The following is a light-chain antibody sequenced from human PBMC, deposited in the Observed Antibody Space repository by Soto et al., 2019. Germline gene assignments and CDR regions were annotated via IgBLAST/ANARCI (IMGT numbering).Light chain of an antibody. V-gene: IGKV1-5*01. CDR1: QSISSW. Sequence: DIQMTQSPSTLSASVGDRVTITCRASQSISSWLAWYQQKPGKAPKLLIYDVSSLESGVPSRFSGSGSGTEFTLTISSLHPDDFATYYCQQSSATFGQGTKVEIK. J-gene: IGKJ1*01. CDR3: QQSSAT. CDR2: DVS.